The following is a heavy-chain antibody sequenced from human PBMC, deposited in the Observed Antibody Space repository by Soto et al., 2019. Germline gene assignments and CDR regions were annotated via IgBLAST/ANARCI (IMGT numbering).Heavy chain of an antibody. J-gene: IGHJ6*02. CDR1: EYRFTSYW. V-gene: IGHV5-51*01. CDR3: ATPGRYGTQYYFGMDV. Sequence: GGSLKFSCKGSEYRFTSYWIGWVRQLPGKGLEWMGIIYPGDSDTRYSPPFQGHVTNPADKAIGTAYLQWSSLKASDTAMYYCATPGRYGTQYYFGMDVWGQGTTVTVSS. D-gene: IGHD3-16*01. CDR2: IYPGDSDT.